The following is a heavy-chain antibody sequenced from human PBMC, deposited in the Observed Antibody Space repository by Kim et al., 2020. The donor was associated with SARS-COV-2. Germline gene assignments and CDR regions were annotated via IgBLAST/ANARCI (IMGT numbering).Heavy chain of an antibody. J-gene: IGHJ4*02. Sequence: GGSLRLSCGASGFTFSSDAMIWVRQAPGKGLEWVSIISGSGTNTYYTDSVKGRFTISRDNSKNTVYLQMDSLRADDTALYYCAKWAGGVLAVTGPRDYWGQVTLVTVSS. V-gene: IGHV3-23*01. CDR1: GFTFSSDA. D-gene: IGHD6-19*01. CDR2: ISGSGTNT. CDR3: AKWAGGVLAVTGPRDY.